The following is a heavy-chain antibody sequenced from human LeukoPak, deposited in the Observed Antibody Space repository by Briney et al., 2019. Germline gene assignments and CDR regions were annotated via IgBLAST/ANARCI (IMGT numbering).Heavy chain of an antibody. CDR3: ARGSYYDFWSGYYKAGYYYYMDV. CDR1: GYTFTSYD. D-gene: IGHD3-3*01. J-gene: IGHJ6*03. CDR2: MNPNSGNT. Sequence: ASVKVSCKASGYTFTSYDINWVRQATGQGLEWMGWMNPNSGNTGYAQRFQGRVTITRNTSISTAYMELSSLRSEDTAVYYCARGSYYDFWSGYYKAGYYYYMDVWGKGTTVTVSS. V-gene: IGHV1-8*03.